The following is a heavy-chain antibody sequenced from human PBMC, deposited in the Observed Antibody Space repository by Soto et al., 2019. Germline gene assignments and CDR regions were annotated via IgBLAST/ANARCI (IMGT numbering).Heavy chain of an antibody. D-gene: IGHD5-18*01. CDR3: ATTHVDTAMVQYFDY. J-gene: IGHJ4*02. CDR2: IYPGDSDT. V-gene: IGHV5-51*01. Sequence: GESLKISCKGSGYSFTSYWIGWVRQMPGKGLEWMGIIYPGDSDTRYSPSFQGQVTISADKSISTAYLQWSSLKASDTAMYYCATTHVDTAMVQYFDYWGQGTLVTVPQ. CDR1: GYSFTSYW.